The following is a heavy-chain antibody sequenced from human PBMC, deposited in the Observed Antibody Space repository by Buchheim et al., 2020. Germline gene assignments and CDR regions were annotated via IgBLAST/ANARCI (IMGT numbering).Heavy chain of an antibody. J-gene: IGHJ6*02. V-gene: IGHV3-30*18. CDR1: GFTFSSYG. Sequence: QVQLVESGGGVVQPGRSLRLSCAASGFTFSSYGMHWVRQAPGKGLEWVAVISYDGSNKYYADPVKGRFTISRDNSKNTLYLQMNSLRAEDTAVYYCAKDGGYDHYYYFGMDVWGQGTT. D-gene: IGHD5-12*01. CDR3: AKDGGYDHYYYFGMDV. CDR2: ISYDGSNK.